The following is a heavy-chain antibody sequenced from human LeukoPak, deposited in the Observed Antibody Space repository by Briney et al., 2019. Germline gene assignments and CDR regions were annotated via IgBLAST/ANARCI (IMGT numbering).Heavy chain of an antibody. CDR1: GYTFTSYH. Sequence: GGSLRLSCAASGYTFTSYHMHWVRQAPGQGLEWMGIINPSGGTTNYAQKFKGRVTMTRDMSTSTVYMELSSLTSEDTAVYYCAREGVTIFGLVRTQTTKGPHRFDPWGQGTLVTVSS. CDR2: INPSGGTT. J-gene: IGHJ5*02. CDR3: AREGVTIFGLVRTQTTKGPHRFDP. D-gene: IGHD3-3*01. V-gene: IGHV1-46*01.